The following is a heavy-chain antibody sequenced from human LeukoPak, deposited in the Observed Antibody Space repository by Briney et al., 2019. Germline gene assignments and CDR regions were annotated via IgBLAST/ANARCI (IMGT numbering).Heavy chain of an antibody. D-gene: IGHD2-15*01. J-gene: IGHJ4*02. V-gene: IGHV3-23*01. CDR3: AKAPVGHCSGAFCYHFDS. Sequence: GGSLRLSCAASGFTFSTYAMSWFRQTPGKGLEWVAAISGSNPGTYHANSVKGRFTISRGNSKNTLHLQMSGLRAEDTARYYCAKAPVGHCSGAFCYHFDSWGQGTLVTVSS. CDR2: ISGSNPGT. CDR1: GFTFSTYA.